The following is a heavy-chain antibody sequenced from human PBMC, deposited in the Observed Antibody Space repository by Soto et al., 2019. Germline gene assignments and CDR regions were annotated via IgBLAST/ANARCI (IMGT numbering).Heavy chain of an antibody. Sequence: SVKPSCRASGGSFSSYAIRWVRPAPGQGLEWMGGIIPICGTANYAQKFQGRVTITADESTSTAYMELSSLGSEDTAVYYCWRATGAAEYFQHWGQGTLVTVSS. CDR1: GGSFSSYA. V-gene: IGHV1-69*13. CDR3: WRATGAAEYFQH. J-gene: IGHJ1*01. CDR2: IIPICGTA. D-gene: IGHD3-10*01.